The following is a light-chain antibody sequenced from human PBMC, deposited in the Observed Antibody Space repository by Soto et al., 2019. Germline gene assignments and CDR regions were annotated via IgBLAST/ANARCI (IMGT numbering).Light chain of an antibody. CDR2: DAS. CDR3: QQRSSWPPT. Sequence: EVMMSHSPAALSLSPWGTTTLSGRASQSVSSYLAWYQQRPGQAPRLLIYDASNRATGVPARFSGSGSGTDFTLTISSLEPEDFAVYYCQQRSSWPPTFGQGTRLEIK. J-gene: IGKJ5*01. CDR1: QSVSSY. V-gene: IGKV3-11*01.